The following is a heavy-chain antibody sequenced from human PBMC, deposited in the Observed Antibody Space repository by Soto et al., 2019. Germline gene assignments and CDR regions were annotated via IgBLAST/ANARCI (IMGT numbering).Heavy chain of an antibody. Sequence: GASVKVSCKASGYTFTSYDINWVRQATGQGLEWKGWMNPNSGNTGYAQKFQGRVTMTRNTSISTAYMELSSLRSEDTAVYYCARAAVAGQNWFDPWGQGTLVTVSS. V-gene: IGHV1-8*01. CDR1: GYTFTSYD. CDR3: ARAAVAGQNWFDP. D-gene: IGHD6-19*01. J-gene: IGHJ5*02. CDR2: MNPNSGNT.